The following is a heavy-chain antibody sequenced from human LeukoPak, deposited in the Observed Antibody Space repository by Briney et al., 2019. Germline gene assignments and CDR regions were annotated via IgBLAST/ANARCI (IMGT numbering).Heavy chain of an antibody. CDR3: ARVSGTVYYFDY. Sequence: GGSLRLSCAASGFTLSRHYMSWVRQAPGKGVEWVSVIYSGGSTYYTEYVKGGFTISRDNSKKRLYLKRKSLRGEDTTVYYCARVSGTVYYFDYWVQGTLVTVSS. CDR1: GFTLSRHY. CDR2: IYSGGST. J-gene: IGHJ4*02. V-gene: IGHV3-53*01.